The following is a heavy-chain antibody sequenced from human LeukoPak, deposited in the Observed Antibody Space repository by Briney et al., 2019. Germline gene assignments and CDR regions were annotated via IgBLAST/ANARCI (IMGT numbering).Heavy chain of an antibody. CDR3: AREDTSSGYTRNYFDY. D-gene: IGHD3-22*01. J-gene: IGHJ4*02. CDR1: GFTFSSYW. Sequence: GSLRLSCAASGFTFSSYWMSWVRQAPGKGLEWVANIKQDGSEKYYVDSVKGRFTISRDNAKNSLYLQMNSLRAEDTAVYYCAREDTSSGYTRNYFDYWGQGTLVTVSS. CDR2: IKQDGSEK. V-gene: IGHV3-7*01.